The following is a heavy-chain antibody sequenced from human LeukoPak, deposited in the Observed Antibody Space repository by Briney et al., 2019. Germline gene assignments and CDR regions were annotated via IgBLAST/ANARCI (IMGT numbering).Heavy chain of an antibody. Sequence: GGSLRLSCAACGFTFSSYAMSLVRQAPGKGLEWVSAISGSGGSTYYADSVKGRFTISRDNSKNTLYLQMNSLRAEDTAVYYCAKAGHYNWNDVVLYGMDVWGQGTTVTVSS. CDR2: ISGSGGST. CDR3: AKAGHYNWNDVVLYGMDV. V-gene: IGHV3-23*01. D-gene: IGHD1-1*01. CDR1: GFTFSSYA. J-gene: IGHJ6*02.